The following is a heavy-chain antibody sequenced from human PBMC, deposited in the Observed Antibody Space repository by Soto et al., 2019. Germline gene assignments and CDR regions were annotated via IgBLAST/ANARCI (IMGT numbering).Heavy chain of an antibody. CDR3: AKGAIGVTALFDY. V-gene: IGHV3-9*01. D-gene: IGHD1-20*01. CDR1: GFTFSSYA. J-gene: IGHJ4*02. CDR2: ISWNTGNT. Sequence: EVQLLESGGGLVQPGGSLRLSCAASGFTFSSYAMSWVRQAPGKGLEWVSAISWNTGNTAYADSVKGRFTISRDNAKNSLYLQMNSLRTEDTALYYCAKGAIGVTALFDYWGQGTLVTVSS.